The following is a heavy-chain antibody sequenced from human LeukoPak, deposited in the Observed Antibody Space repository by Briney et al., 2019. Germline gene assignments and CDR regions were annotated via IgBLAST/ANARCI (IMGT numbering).Heavy chain of an antibody. CDR3: ARGITMVRKVFDP. CDR1: GGSFSGYY. CDR2: INHSGST. V-gene: IGHV4-34*01. D-gene: IGHD3-10*01. Sequence: SETLSLTCAVYGGSFSGYYLSWIRQPPGKGLEWIGEINHSGSTNYNPSLKSRVTISVDTSKNQFSLKLSSVTAADTAVYYCARGITMVRKVFDPWGQGTLVTVSS. J-gene: IGHJ5*02.